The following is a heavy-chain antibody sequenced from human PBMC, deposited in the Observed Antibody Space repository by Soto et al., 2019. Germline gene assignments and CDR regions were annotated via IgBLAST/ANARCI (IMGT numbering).Heavy chain of an antibody. D-gene: IGHD2-15*01. CDR3: AKAGPNQSPTYKGWYVMDV. Sequence: LRLSGAASGFTFDDYAMRWFRQAPGPGVAWVSGISWNSGSIGYADPVQGRLTISRDNAKNSLYLQMNSLRADDTALDYCAKAGPNQSPTYKGWYVMDVWGQGTTVTVSS. CDR1: GFTFDDYA. J-gene: IGHJ6*02. V-gene: IGHV3-9*01. CDR2: ISWNSGSI.